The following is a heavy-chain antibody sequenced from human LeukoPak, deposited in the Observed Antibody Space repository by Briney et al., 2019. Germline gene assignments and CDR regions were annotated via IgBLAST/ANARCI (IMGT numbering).Heavy chain of an antibody. J-gene: IGHJ4*02. CDR1: GFNVSRNY. Sequence: GGSLRLSCAASGFNVSRNYMTWVRQGPGKGLEWVSLLYSGGHTYYADAVKGRFMISRDSSKNTLYLQMNSLRTDDTAVYYCARGIGDYSDHIVWGQGTLVTVSS. V-gene: IGHV3-66*01. D-gene: IGHD4-17*01. CDR2: LYSGGHT. CDR3: ARGIGDYSDHIV.